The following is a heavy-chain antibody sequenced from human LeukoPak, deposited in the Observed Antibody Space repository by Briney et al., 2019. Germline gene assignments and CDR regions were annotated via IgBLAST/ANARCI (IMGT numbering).Heavy chain of an antibody. CDR2: IIPILGIA. CDR3: ARVQFNIVVVPAALLGAFDI. Sequence: SVKVSCKASGGTFSSYAISWVRQAPGQGLEWMGRIIPILGIANYAQKFQGRVTITADKSTSTAYVELSSLRSEDTAVYYCARVQFNIVVVPAALLGAFDIWGQGTMVTVSS. V-gene: IGHV1-69*04. CDR1: GGTFSSYA. D-gene: IGHD2-2*02. J-gene: IGHJ3*02.